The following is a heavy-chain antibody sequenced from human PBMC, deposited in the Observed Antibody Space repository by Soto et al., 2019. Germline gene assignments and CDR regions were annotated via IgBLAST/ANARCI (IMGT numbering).Heavy chain of an antibody. CDR2: ISYDGSNK. D-gene: IGHD6-19*01. CDR3: ERDQRSSGWYGDAFDI. V-gene: IGHV3-30-3*01. J-gene: IGHJ3*02. CDR1: GFTFSSYA. Sequence: GGSLRLSCAASGFTFSSYAMHWVRQAPGKGLEWVAVISYDGSNKYYADSVKGRFTISRDNSKNTLYLQMNSLRAEDTDVYYCERDQRSSGWYGDAFDIWGQGTMVNVS.